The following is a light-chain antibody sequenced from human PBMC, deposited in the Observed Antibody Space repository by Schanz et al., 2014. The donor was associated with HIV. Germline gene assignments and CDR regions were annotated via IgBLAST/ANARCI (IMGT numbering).Light chain of an antibody. CDR3: QHFGRPPYT. Sequence: EIVMTQSPGTLSVSPGERATLSCRASQTVSNNLAWYQQKPGQAPRLLIYGASTRVTGIPARFSGSGSGTDFTLTISRLEPEDFAVYYCQHFGRPPYTFGQGTRLEIK. CDR2: GAS. CDR1: QTVSNN. V-gene: IGKV3-15*01. J-gene: IGKJ2*01.